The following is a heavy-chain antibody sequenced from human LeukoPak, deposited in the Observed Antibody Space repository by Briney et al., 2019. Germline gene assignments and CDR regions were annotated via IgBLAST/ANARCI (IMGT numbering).Heavy chain of an antibody. CDR1: GGSISSSSYY. V-gene: IGHV4-39*07. D-gene: IGHD2-2*01. CDR2: IYYTGTT. Sequence: SETLSLTCTVSGGSISSSSYYWGWIRQPPGKGLEWIGSIYYTGTTYYNPSLKSRVTISLDTAKNQFSLKLSSVTAADTAVYYCARDDADPSGQFKAFDPWGQGTLVTVSS. J-gene: IGHJ5*02. CDR3: ARDDADPSGQFKAFDP.